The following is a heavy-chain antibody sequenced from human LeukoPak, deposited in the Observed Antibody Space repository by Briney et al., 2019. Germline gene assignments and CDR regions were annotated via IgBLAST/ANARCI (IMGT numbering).Heavy chain of an antibody. V-gene: IGHV4-59*01. Sequence: SETLSLTCTVSGGSMSSYYGSWLRQPPGKGLEWIGYIYNSGSTNYNPSLKSRVTISVDTSKNQFSLKLSSVTAADTAVYYCARLNDGYGDFRVDYWGQGTLVAVSS. J-gene: IGHJ4*02. D-gene: IGHD4-17*01. CDR1: GGSMSSYY. CDR2: IYNSGST. CDR3: ARLNDGYGDFRVDY.